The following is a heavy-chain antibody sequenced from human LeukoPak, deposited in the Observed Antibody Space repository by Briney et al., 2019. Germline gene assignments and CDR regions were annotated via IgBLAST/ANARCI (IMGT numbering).Heavy chain of an antibody. CDR1: GYTFTSYD. Sequence: GDSVKVSCKASGYTFTSYDINWVRQATGHGLEWMGWMNPNRGNTGYAQKFQGRVTINRNTSISTAYMELSSLRSEDTAVYYCARGIRFDFWSGYSSYYYYMDVWGKGTTVTVSS. CDR2: MNPNRGNT. CDR3: ARGIRFDFWSGYSSYYYYMDV. V-gene: IGHV1-8*03. J-gene: IGHJ6*03. D-gene: IGHD3-3*01.